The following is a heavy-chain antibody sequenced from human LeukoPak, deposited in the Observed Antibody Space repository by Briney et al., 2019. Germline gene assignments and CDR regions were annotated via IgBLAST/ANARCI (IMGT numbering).Heavy chain of an antibody. CDR1: GGSISSYY. D-gene: IGHD4-17*01. J-gene: IGHJ4*02. Sequence: PSETLSLTCSVSGGSISSYYWSWIRQPPGKGLEWIGYIYYSGSTNYNPSLKSRVTISVDTSKNQFSLKLSSVTAADTAMYYCASSTVTTNPPFDYWGQGTLVTVSS. CDR3: ASSTVTTNPPFDY. CDR2: IYYSGST. V-gene: IGHV4-59*01.